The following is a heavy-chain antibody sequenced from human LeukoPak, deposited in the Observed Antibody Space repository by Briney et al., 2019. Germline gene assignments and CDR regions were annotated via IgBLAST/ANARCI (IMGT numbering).Heavy chain of an antibody. D-gene: IGHD3-10*01. V-gene: IGHV4-30-2*01. Sequence: PSETLSLTCTVSGGSISSGGYYWSWIRQPPGKGLEWIGYIYHSGSTYYNPSLKSRVTISVDTSKNQFSLKLSSVTAADTAVYYCASMRRFGFGVQDLWGQGTLVTVSS. J-gene: IGHJ4*02. CDR2: IYHSGST. CDR1: GGSISSGGYY. CDR3: ASMRRFGFGVQDL.